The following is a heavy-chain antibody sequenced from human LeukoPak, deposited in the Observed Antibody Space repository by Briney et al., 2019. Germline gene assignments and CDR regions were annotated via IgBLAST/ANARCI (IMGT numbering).Heavy chain of an antibody. CDR2: IYYSGST. J-gene: IGHJ2*01. CDR3: ARAPDVGDWYFGL. Sequence: SETLSLTCTVSGGSISSDYWSWIRQPPGKGLEWIGNIYYSGSTNYNPSLKSRVSISVDASKTQFSLKLSSVTAADTAMYYCARAPDVGDWYFGLRGRGTLVTVSS. CDR1: GGSISSDY. V-gene: IGHV4-59*01. D-gene: IGHD1-26*01.